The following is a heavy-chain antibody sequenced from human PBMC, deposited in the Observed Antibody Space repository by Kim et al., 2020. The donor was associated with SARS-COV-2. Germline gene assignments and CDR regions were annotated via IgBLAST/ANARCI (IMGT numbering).Heavy chain of an antibody. Sequence: GGSLRLSCAASGFTFSSYAMSWVRQAPGKGLEWVSAISGSGGSTYYADSVKGRFTISRDNSKNTLYLQMNSLRAEDTAVYYCATHITMVRGVFDYWGQGTLVTVSS. J-gene: IGHJ4*02. V-gene: IGHV3-23*01. CDR2: ISGSGGST. CDR3: ATHITMVRGVFDY. D-gene: IGHD3-10*01. CDR1: GFTFSSYA.